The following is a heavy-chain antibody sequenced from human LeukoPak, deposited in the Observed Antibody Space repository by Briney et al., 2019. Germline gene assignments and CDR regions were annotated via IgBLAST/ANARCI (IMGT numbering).Heavy chain of an antibody. V-gene: IGHV1-18*01. D-gene: IGHD5-12*01. CDR2: ISAYNGNT. J-gene: IGHJ4*02. CDR3: ARGISGYDHFDY. CDR1: NYTFTNYG. Sequence: GASVKVSCKASNYTFTNYGITWVRQAPGQGLEWMGWISAYNGNTNYAQKFQGRVTMTTDTSTSTAYMELRSLRSDDTAVYYCARGISGYDHFDYWGQGTLVTVSS.